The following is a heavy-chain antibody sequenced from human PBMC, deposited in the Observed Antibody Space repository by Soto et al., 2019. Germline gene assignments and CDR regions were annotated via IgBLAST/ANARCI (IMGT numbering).Heavy chain of an antibody. V-gene: IGHV3-48*01. J-gene: IGHJ6*02. D-gene: IGHD4-17*01. CDR2: ISSSSSTI. CDR3: ARDLRVTTGYYYYGMDV. Sequence: GGSLRLSCAASGFTFSSYSMNWVRQAPGKGLEWVSYISSSSSTIYYADSVKGRFTISRDNAKNSLYLQMNSLRAEDTAVYYCARDLRVTTGYYYYGMDVWGQGTTVTVSS. CDR1: GFTFSSYS.